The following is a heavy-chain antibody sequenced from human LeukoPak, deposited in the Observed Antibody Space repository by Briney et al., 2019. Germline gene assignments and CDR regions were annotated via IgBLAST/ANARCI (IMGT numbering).Heavy chain of an antibody. CDR3: ARAAGYCSSTSCPPDDY. V-gene: IGHV3-9*01. J-gene: IGHJ4*02. D-gene: IGHD2-2*01. CDR1: GFTFDDYA. CDR2: ISWNSGSI. Sequence: PGRSLRLSCAASGFTFDDYAMHWVRQAPGKGLEWVSGISWNSGSIGYADSVKGRFTISRDNAKNSLYLQMNSLRAEDTAVYYCARAAGYCSSTSCPPDDYWGQGTLVTVSS.